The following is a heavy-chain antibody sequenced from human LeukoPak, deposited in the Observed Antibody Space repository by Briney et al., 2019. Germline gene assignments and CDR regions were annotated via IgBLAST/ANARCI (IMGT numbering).Heavy chain of an antibody. CDR1: GFTFSSYS. J-gene: IGHJ3*02. Sequence: GGSLRLSCAASGFTFSSYSMNWVRQAPGKGLEWVSSISSSSSYIYYADSVKGRFTISRDNAKNSLYLQMNSLRAEDTAVYYCARLNYIVDAFDIWGQGTMVTVSS. D-gene: IGHD5-24*01. CDR2: ISSSSSYI. CDR3: ARLNYIVDAFDI. V-gene: IGHV3-21*01.